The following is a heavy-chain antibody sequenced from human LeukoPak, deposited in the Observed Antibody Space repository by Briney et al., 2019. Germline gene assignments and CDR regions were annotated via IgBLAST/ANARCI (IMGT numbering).Heavy chain of an antibody. CDR3: ASQSPAHDY. CDR2: GSHSGRT. D-gene: IGHD2-2*01. Sequence: SGTLTLTCGASGYSISTDWSWACLQQPPGKGLKWIGSGSHSGRTFYTPSLKSRVTISIDTSKRQFSLRLSSLTAADSAAYYCASQSPAHDYWGQGTLVTVSS. CDR1: GYSISTDWS. J-gene: IGHJ4*02. V-gene: IGHV4-38-2*01.